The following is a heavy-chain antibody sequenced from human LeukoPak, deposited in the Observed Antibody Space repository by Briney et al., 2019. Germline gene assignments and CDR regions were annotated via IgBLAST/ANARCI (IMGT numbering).Heavy chain of an antibody. CDR2: INPSGGST. Sequence: ASVKVSCKASGYSFTSYYMHWVRQAPGQGLEWMGIINPSGGSTSYAQKFQGRVTMTRDTSTSTVYMELSSLRSEDTAVYYCARDDLGTVHFDYWGQGTLVTVSS. CDR1: GYSFTSYY. CDR3: ARDDLGTVHFDY. V-gene: IGHV1-46*01. D-gene: IGHD7-27*01. J-gene: IGHJ4*02.